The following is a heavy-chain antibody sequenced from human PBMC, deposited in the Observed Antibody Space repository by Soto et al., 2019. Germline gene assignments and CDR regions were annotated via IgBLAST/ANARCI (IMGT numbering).Heavy chain of an antibody. Sequence: GASVKVSCKASGYTFTSYGISWVRQAPGQGLEWMVWISAYNGNTKYAQKLQGRVTMTTDTSTSTAYMELRSLRSDDTAVYYCARGVGSGSYYNQYNWFDPWGQGTLVTVSS. CDR1: GYTFTSYG. CDR3: ARGVGSGSYYNQYNWFDP. CDR2: ISAYNGNT. D-gene: IGHD3-10*01. V-gene: IGHV1-18*01. J-gene: IGHJ5*02.